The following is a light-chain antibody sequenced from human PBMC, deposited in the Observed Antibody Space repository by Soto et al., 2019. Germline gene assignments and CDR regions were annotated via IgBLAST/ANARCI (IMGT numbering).Light chain of an antibody. Sequence: EIVMTQSPATLSVSPGERATLSCRASQNIDNKLVWYQQKPGQAPRLLIYGASTRATGIPDRFSGSGSGTDFTLTISRLEPEDFAVYYCQQYGSSPRTFGRGTKVDIK. V-gene: IGKV3-20*01. CDR3: QQYGSSPRT. CDR2: GAS. J-gene: IGKJ1*01. CDR1: QNIDNK.